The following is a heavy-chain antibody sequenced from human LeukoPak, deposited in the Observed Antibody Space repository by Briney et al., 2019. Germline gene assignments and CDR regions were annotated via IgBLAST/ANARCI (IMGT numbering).Heavy chain of an antibody. J-gene: IGHJ5*02. CDR1: GGSISSYY. Sequence: PSETLSLTCSVSGGSISSYYWSWIRQPPGKGLEWIGYIYYNGHSNYNPSLKSRVTISLDTSKNQFSLKLNSVTAADTAVYYCARRGSGLGWFDPWGQGILVTVSS. V-gene: IGHV4-59*08. CDR3: ARRGSGLGWFDP. CDR2: IYYNGHS. D-gene: IGHD2-15*01.